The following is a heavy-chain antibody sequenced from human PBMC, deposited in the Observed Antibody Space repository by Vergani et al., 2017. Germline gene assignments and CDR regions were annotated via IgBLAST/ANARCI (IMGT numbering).Heavy chain of an antibody. V-gene: IGHV1-69*01. CDR3: ARDKGVVGGIYYYGMDV. D-gene: IGHD2-15*01. J-gene: IGHJ6*02. Sequence: QVQLVQSGAEVKKPGSSVKVSCKASGGTFSSYAISWVRQAPGQGLEWMGGIIPIFGTANYAQKFQGRVTITADESTSTAYMELRSLSSDDTAVYYCARDKGVVGGIYYYGMDVWGQGTTVTVSS. CDR1: GGTFSSYA. CDR2: IIPIFGTA.